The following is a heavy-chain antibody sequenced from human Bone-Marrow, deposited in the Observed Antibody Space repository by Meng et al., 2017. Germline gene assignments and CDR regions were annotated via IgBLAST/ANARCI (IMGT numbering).Heavy chain of an antibody. CDR3: AGGAVVTLIFYHAMDV. J-gene: IGHJ6*02. V-gene: IGHV3-74*01. CDR2: INSDVSST. D-gene: IGHD2-21*02. CDR1: GFTFSSYW. Sequence: GESLKISCAAPGFTFSSYWMHWVRQAPGKGLLWVSRINSDVSSTSYADSVKGRFTISRDNAKNTLYLQMNSLRAEDTAVYYCAGGAVVTLIFYHAMDVWGHGTTVTVSS.